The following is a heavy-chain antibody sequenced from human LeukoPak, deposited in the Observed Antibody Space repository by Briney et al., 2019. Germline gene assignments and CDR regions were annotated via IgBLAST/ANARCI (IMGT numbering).Heavy chain of an antibody. J-gene: IGHJ4*02. Sequence: GGSLRLSCAASGFTFSSYGMHWVRQAPGQGLEWVAVISYDGSNKYYADSVKGRFTISRDNSKNTLYLQMNSLRAEDTAVYYCANSNYYDSSGYSLDYWGQGTLVTVSS. CDR1: GFTFSSYG. D-gene: IGHD3-22*01. V-gene: IGHV3-30*18. CDR2: ISYDGSNK. CDR3: ANSNYYDSSGYSLDY.